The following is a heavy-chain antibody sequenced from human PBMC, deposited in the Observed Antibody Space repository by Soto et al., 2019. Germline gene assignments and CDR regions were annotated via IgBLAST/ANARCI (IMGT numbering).Heavy chain of an antibody. V-gene: IGHV3-74*01. D-gene: IGHD3-22*01. J-gene: IGHJ5*02. CDR2: IYNDGTYA. Sequence: PGGSLRLSCAGSGFTFNMYWMHWVRQVPGKGPVWVARIYNDGTYADYADSVKGRFTISRDNSKNTLYLQMNSLRAEDTAVYYCAKHPGDDSSGYYQGWFDPWGQGTLVTVSS. CDR3: AKHPGDDSSGYYQGWFDP. CDR1: GFTFNMYW.